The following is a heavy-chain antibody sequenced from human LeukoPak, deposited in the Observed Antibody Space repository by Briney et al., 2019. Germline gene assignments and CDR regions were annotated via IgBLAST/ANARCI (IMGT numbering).Heavy chain of an antibody. D-gene: IGHD2-15*01. CDR2: IKSKADGGTT. CDR3: ARDLGSGGSSYRN. Sequence: GGSLRLSCAASGIPFTNAWMSWVRQAPGKGLEWVGLIKSKADGGTTDYAAPVKGRFTISRDDSKNTLYLQMNSLRAEDTAVYFCARDLGSGGSSYRNWGQGTLVTVSS. CDR1: GIPFTNAW. J-gene: IGHJ4*02. V-gene: IGHV3-15*05.